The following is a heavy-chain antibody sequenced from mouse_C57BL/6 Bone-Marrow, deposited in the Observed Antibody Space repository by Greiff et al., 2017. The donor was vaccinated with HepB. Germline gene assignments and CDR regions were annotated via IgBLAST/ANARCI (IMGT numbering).Heavy chain of an antibody. CDR1: GYTFTSYW. CDR2: IDPSDSYT. Sequence: QVQLQQPGAELVMPGASVKLSCTASGYTFTSYWMHWVKQRPGQGLEWIGEIDPSDSYTNYNQKFKGTSTLTVDKSSRTAYMQISSLPSEDSAVYYCARKGLTGSSDAMDYWGQGTSVTVSS. D-gene: IGHD1-1*01. V-gene: IGHV1-69*01. J-gene: IGHJ4*01. CDR3: ARKGLTGSSDAMDY.